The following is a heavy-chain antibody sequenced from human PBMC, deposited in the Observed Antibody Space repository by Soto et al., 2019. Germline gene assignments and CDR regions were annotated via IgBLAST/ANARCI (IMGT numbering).Heavy chain of an antibody. CDR3: ARWPRDYXDSSGYSPHYYYYGMDV. V-gene: IGHV1-69*13. CDR2: IIPIFGTA. J-gene: IGHJ6*02. D-gene: IGHD3-22*01. Sequence: GASVEVSCKASGGTFSSYAISWVRQAPGQGLEWMGGIIPIFGTANYAQKFQGRVTITADESTSTAYMELSSLRSEDTAVYYCARWPRDYXDSSGYSPHYYYYGMDVWGQGTTVTVSS. CDR1: GGTFSSYA.